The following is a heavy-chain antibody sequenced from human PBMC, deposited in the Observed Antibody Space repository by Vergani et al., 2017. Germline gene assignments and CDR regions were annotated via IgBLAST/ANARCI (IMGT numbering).Heavy chain of an antibody. CDR3: ARDLSGSPFWD. V-gene: IGHV1-8*01. CDR1: GYTFTSYD. CDR2: MNPNSGNT. Sequence: QVQLVQSGAEVKKPGASVKVSCKASGYTFTSYDINWVRQATGQGLEWMGWMNPNSGNTGYAQKFQGRVTITADESTSTAYMELSSLRSEDTAVYYCARDLSGSPFWDWGQGTLVTVSS. J-gene: IGHJ4*02. D-gene: IGHD3-16*01.